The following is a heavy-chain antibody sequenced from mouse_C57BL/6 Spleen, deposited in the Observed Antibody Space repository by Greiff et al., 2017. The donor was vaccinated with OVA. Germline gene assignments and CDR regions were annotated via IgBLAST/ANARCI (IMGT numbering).Heavy chain of an antibody. CDR3: ARGGYDYDGDAMDY. Sequence: EVMLVESEGGLVQPGSSMKLSCTASGFTFSDYYMAWVRQVPEKGLEWVANINYDGSSTYYLDSLKSRFIISRDNAKNILYLQMSSLKSEDTATYYCARGGYDYDGDAMDYWGQGTSVTVSS. CDR2: INYDGSST. J-gene: IGHJ4*01. CDR1: GFTFSDYY. V-gene: IGHV5-16*01. D-gene: IGHD2-4*01.